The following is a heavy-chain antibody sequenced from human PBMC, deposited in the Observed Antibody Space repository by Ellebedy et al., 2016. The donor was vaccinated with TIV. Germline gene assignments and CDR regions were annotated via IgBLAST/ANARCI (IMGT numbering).Heavy chain of an antibody. V-gene: IGHV1-69*06. CDR2: IIPIFGTA. CDR3: ARVVTTFTGFDY. Sequence: SVKVSXKASGGTFSSYAISWVRQAPGQGLEWMGGIIPIFGTANYAQKFQGRVTITADKSTSTAYMELSSLRSEDTAVYYCARVVTTFTGFDYWGQGTLVTVSS. D-gene: IGHD5-18*01. J-gene: IGHJ4*02. CDR1: GGTFSSYA.